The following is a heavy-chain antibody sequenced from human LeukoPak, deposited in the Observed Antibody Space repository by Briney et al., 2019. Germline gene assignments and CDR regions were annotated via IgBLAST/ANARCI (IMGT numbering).Heavy chain of an antibody. D-gene: IGHD6-13*01. CDR3: ASLTRQQLAKNWFDP. CDR1: GGSFSGHY. Sequence: SETLSLTCAVYGGSFSGHYWSWIRQPPGKGLEWIGEINHSGSTNYNPSLKSRVTISVDTSKNQFSLKLSSVTAADTAVYYCASLTRQQLAKNWFDPWGQGTLVTVSS. J-gene: IGHJ5*02. V-gene: IGHV4-34*01. CDR2: INHSGST.